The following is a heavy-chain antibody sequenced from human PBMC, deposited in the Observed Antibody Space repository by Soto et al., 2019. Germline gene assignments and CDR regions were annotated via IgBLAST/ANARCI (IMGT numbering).Heavy chain of an antibody. J-gene: IGHJ1*01. CDR2: ISGSGGST. CDR1: GFTFSSYA. Sequence: GGSLRLSCAASGFTFSSYAMSWVRQAPGKGLEWVSAISGSGGSTYYADSVKGRFTISRDNSKNTLYLQMNSLRAEDTAVYYCAKAPKRIVGAIWGYFQHWGQGTLVTVSS. CDR3: AKAPKRIVGAIWGYFQH. D-gene: IGHD1-26*01. V-gene: IGHV3-23*01.